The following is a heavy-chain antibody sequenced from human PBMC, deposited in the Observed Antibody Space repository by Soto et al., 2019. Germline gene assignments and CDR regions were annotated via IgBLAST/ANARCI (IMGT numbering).Heavy chain of an antibody. CDR2: ISSSGSGI. V-gene: IGHV3-11*01. CDR1: VFTFSDYY. CDR3: ARAYSDAFDI. D-gene: IGHD2-15*01. J-gene: IGHJ3*02. Sequence: GWSLRLSCASSVFTFSDYYMTWIRQAPGKGLEWVSYISSSGSGIYYADSVKGRFTISRDSAKNSLYLQMSSLRAEDTAVYYCARAYSDAFDIWGQGTMVTVSS.